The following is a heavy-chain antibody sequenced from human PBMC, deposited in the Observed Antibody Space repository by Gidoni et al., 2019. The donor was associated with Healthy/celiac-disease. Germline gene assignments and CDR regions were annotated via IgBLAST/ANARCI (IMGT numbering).Heavy chain of an antibody. D-gene: IGHD2-2*01. CDR2: IIPIFGTA. Sequence: QVQLVQSGAEVKKPGSSVKVSCKASGGTFSSYAISWVRQAPGQGLEWMGGIIPIFGTANYAQKFQGRVTITADESTSTAYMELSSLRSEDTAVYYCARVGASYGYCSSTSCRPQYYFDYWGQGTLVTVSS. CDR3: ARVGASYGYCSSTSCRPQYYFDY. V-gene: IGHV1-69*01. J-gene: IGHJ4*02. CDR1: GGTFSSYA.